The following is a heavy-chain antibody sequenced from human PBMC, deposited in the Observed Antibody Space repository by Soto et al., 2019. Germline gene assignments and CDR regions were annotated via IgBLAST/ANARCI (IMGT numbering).Heavy chain of an antibody. CDR3: ARGRQSVSGYDRFWDY. V-gene: IGHV4-34*01. CDR2: INHSGST. J-gene: IGHJ4*02. D-gene: IGHD5-12*01. CDR1: GGSFSGYY. Sequence: SETLSLTCAVSGGSFSGYYWSCIRQPPGKGPEWIGEINHSGSTKYNVSLKSRVTISVDTSKNQFSLKLSSVTAADTAVYYCARGRQSVSGYDRFWDYWGQGTLVTVSS.